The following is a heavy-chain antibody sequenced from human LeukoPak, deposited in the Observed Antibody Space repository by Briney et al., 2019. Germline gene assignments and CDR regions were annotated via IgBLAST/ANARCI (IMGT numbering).Heavy chain of an antibody. Sequence: VASVTVSFKASGYTFTIYGISWVRQAPGQGLEWMGWISAYNGNTNYAQKLQGRVTMTTDTSTSTAYMELRSLRSDDTAVYYCARDSRTYYDSSGYPLKWYAFDIWGQGTMVTVSS. V-gene: IGHV1-18*01. D-gene: IGHD3-22*01. CDR1: GYTFTIYG. CDR3: ARDSRTYYDSSGYPLKWYAFDI. CDR2: ISAYNGNT. J-gene: IGHJ3*02.